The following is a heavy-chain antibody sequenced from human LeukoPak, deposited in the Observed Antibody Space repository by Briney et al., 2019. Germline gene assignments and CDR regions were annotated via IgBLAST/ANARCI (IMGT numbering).Heavy chain of an antibody. V-gene: IGHV4-30-2*01. J-gene: IGHJ4*02. CDR2: IYHSGST. CDR3: AMEEYYDFWSGTPT. Sequence: SETLSLTCTVSGGSISSGGYYWSWIRQPPGKGLEWIGYIYHSGSTYYNPSLKSRVTISVDRSKNQFSLKLSSVTAADTAVYYCAMEEYYDFWSGTPTWGQGTLVTVSS. D-gene: IGHD3-3*01. CDR1: GGSISSGGYY.